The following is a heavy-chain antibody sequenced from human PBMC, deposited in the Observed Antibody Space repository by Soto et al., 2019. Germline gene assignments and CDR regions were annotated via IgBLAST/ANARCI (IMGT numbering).Heavy chain of an antibody. Sequence: QVQLVQSGAEVKKPGSSVKVSCKASGGTFSSYTISWVRQAPGQGLEWMGRIIPTLGIANYAQKFQGRVTITADKSTSTAYMELSSLRSEDTAVYYCARDRGDGYNFGWGQGTLVTVSS. CDR1: GGTFSSYT. V-gene: IGHV1-69*08. CDR2: IIPTLGIA. CDR3: ARDRGDGYNFG. D-gene: IGHD5-12*01. J-gene: IGHJ4*02.